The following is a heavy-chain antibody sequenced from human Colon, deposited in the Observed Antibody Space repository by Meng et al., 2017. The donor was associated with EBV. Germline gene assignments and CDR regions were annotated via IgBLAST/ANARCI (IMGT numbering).Heavy chain of an antibody. V-gene: IGHV4-39*02. D-gene: IGHD1-26*01. CDR3: VRLAGLPGYYIDV. CDR2: INYSGTT. CDR1: GGSINSGSHY. Sequence: QEQGPGLGKPSETLSLTCSLSGGSINSGSHYWAWIRQPPGKGLEWVGTINYSGTTYSNPSLKSRITLSVDTSNNDFSLKMTSVTAADTALYYCVRLAGLPGYYIDVWGQGALVTVSS. J-gene: IGHJ4*02.